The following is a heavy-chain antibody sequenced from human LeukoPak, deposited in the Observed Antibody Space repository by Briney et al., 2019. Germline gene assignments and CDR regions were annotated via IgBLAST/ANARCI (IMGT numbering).Heavy chain of an antibody. CDR1: GGSFSGYY. D-gene: IGHD3-22*01. CDR2: INHSVST. V-gene: IGHV4-34*01. Sequence: PSETLSLTCAVYGGSFSGYYWSWIRQPPGKGLEWIGEINHSVSTNYNPSLKSRVTISVDTSKNQFSLKLSSVTAADTAVYYCARGRSYYYDSSGSDYWGQGTLVTASS. CDR3: ARGRSYYYDSSGSDY. J-gene: IGHJ4*02.